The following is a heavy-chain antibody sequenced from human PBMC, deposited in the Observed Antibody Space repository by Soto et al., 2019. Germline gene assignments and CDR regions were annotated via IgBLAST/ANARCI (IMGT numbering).Heavy chain of an antibody. V-gene: IGHV5-51*01. CDR3: ARHRSVSYDFWSAPNYYYYGMDV. CDR1: GYSFTSYW. J-gene: IGHJ6*02. Sequence: GESLKISCKGSGYSFTSYWIGWVRQMPGKGLEWMGIIYPGDSDTRYSPSFQGQVTISADKSISTAYLQWSSLKASDTAMYYCARHRSVSYDFWSAPNYYYYGMDVWGQGTTVTVSS. CDR2: IYPGDSDT. D-gene: IGHD3-3*01.